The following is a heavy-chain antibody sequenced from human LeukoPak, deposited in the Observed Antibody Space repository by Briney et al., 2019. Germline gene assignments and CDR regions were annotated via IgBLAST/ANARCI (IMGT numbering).Heavy chain of an antibody. D-gene: IGHD2-21*02. CDR3: ARGGSVGLLRLQYYFDY. CDR2: IYYSGST. CDR1: GGSISSSNW. J-gene: IGHJ4*02. V-gene: IGHV4-4*02. Sequence: PSETLSLTCAVSGGSISSSNWWSWIRQPPGKGLEWIGSIYYSGSTYYNPSLKSRVTISVDTSKNQFSLKLSSVTAADTAVYYCARGGSVGLLRLQYYFDYWGQGTLVTVSS.